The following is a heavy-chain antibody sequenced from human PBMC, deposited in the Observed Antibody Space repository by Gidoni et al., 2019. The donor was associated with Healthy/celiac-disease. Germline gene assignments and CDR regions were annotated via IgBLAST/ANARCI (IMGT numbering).Heavy chain of an antibody. CDR2: ISSSGSTI. CDR1: GFTFSSYE. D-gene: IGHD3-22*01. V-gene: IGHV3-48*03. J-gene: IGHJ4*02. CDR3: ASGHTYYYDSRGY. Sequence: EVQLVESGGGLVQPGGSLRLSCAASGFTFSSYEMNWVRQAPGKGLEWVSYISSSGSTIYYADSVKGRFTISRDNAKNSLYLQMNSLRAEDTAVYYCASGHTYYYDSRGYWGQGTLVTVSS.